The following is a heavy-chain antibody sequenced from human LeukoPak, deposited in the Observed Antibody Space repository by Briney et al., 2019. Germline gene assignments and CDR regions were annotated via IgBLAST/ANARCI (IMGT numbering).Heavy chain of an antibody. J-gene: IGHJ4*02. CDR1: GFTFSSYS. Sequence: GGSLRLSCAASGFTFSSYSMNWVRQAPGKGLEWVSSISSSSSYIYYADSVKGRFTISRDNAKNSLSLQMSSLRAADTAVYYCAREGRTWFRSSWYDYWGQGTLVTVSS. CDR2: ISSSSSYI. D-gene: IGHD6-13*01. V-gene: IGHV3-21*01. CDR3: AREGRTWFRSSWYDY.